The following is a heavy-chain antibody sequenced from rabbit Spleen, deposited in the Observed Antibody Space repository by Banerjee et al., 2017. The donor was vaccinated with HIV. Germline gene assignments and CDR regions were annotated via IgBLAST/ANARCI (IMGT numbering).Heavy chain of an antibody. V-gene: IGHV1S40*01. Sequence: QSLEESGGDLVKPGASLTLTCTASGFSFSNNYWIFWVRQAPGKGLEWIAWIYGSGPTYYASWAKGRFTISKTSSTTVTLQMTSLTAADTATYFCARNSYGDYGHGREDFNLWGPGTLVTVS. CDR1: GFSFSNNYW. D-gene: IGHD2-1*01. CDR2: IYGSGPT. CDR3: ARNSYGDYGHGREDFNL. J-gene: IGHJ4*01.